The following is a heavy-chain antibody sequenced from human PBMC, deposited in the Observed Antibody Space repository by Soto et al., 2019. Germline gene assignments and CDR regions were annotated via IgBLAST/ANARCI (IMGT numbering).Heavy chain of an antibody. D-gene: IGHD5-18*01. Sequence: QVQLVQSGAEVREPGASVKVSCKASGYTFTNYGVSWVRQAPGQGLEWMGWIGGYKGNTNYAQELQGRVTLTTDTPTSTAYMELRSLRSDDTAVYYCAPHTLDTGMPSGYWGQGTLVTVSS. V-gene: IGHV1-18*01. CDR1: GYTFTNYG. CDR2: IGGYKGNT. CDR3: APHTLDTGMPSGY. J-gene: IGHJ4*02.